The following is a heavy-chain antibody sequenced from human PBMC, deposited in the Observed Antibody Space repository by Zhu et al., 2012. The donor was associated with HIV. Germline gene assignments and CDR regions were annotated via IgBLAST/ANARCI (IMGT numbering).Heavy chain of an antibody. D-gene: IGHD3-10*01. Sequence: QVQLQESSPGLVKPSETLSLTCTVSGGSISSYYWSWIRQPAGKGLEWIGRINTSGSTNYNPSLKSRVTMSVDSSENQFSLKLNPVTAADTAVYYCARLYGSGSFDNWGQGTLVTVSS. CDR3: ARLYGSGSFDN. CDR2: INTSGST. CDR1: GGSISSYY. V-gene: IGHV4-4*07. J-gene: IGHJ4*02.